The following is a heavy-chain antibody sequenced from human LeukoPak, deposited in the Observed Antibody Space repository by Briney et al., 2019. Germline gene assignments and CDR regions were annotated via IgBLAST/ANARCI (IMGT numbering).Heavy chain of an antibody. D-gene: IGHD1-26*01. CDR3: ARGGLGGSFDY. J-gene: IGHJ4*02. Sequence: SETLSLTCAVYGGSFSGYYWSWIRQPPGKGLEWIGEINHSGSTNYNPSLKSRVTISVDTSKNQFSLKLSPVTAADTAVYYCARGGLGGSFDYWGQGTLVTVSS. V-gene: IGHV4-34*01. CDR2: INHSGST. CDR1: GGSFSGYY.